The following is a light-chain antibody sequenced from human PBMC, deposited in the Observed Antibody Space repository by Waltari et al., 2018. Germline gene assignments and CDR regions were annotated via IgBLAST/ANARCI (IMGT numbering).Light chain of an antibody. Sequence: DIQMTQSPSSLSASVGARVTFTCQASQDIGNYVNWFQQKPGKAPTLLIYDASNLEPGVPSRFSAGGSGTQFTFTISSLQPDDIATYYCQQFEAFPFSFGGGTKVQIK. V-gene: IGKV1-33*01. CDR3: QQFEAFPFS. CDR2: DAS. CDR1: QDIGNY. J-gene: IGKJ4*01.